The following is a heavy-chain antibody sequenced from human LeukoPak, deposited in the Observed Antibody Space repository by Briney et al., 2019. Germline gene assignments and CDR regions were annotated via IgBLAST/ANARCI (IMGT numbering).Heavy chain of an antibody. J-gene: IGHJ6*03. CDR3: ASGGVEKATIYYYYYYMDV. V-gene: IGHV1-69*05. CDR2: IIPIFGTA. D-gene: IGHD5-24*01. CDR1: GGTFSSYA. Sequence: ASVKVSCKASGGTFSSYAISWVRQAPGQGLEWMGGIIPIFGTANCAQKFQGRVTITTDESTSTAYMELSSLRSEDTAVYYCASGGVEKATIYYYYYYMDVWGKGTTVTVSS.